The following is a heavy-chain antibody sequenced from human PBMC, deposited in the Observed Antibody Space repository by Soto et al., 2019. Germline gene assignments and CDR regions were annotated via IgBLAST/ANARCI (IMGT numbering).Heavy chain of an antibody. J-gene: IGHJ6*02. CDR2: INPNSGGT. V-gene: IGHV1-2*04. Sequence: VASVKVSCKASGYTFTGYYMHWVRQAPGQGLEWMGWINPNSGGTNYAQKFQGWVTMTRDTSISTAYMELSRLRSDDTAVYYCAREHIVATETDHYYYYGMDVWGQGTTVTVSS. D-gene: IGHD5-12*01. CDR1: GYTFTGYY. CDR3: AREHIVATETDHYYYYGMDV.